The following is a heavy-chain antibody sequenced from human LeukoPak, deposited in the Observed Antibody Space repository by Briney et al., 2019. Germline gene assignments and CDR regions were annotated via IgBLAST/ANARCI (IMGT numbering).Heavy chain of an antibody. V-gene: IGHV1-8*01. CDR3: ARVRLATGRWFDP. J-gene: IGHJ5*02. CDR2: MNPNSGNT. Sequence: ASVKVSCKASGYTFTSYDINWVRQATGQGLERMGWMNPNSGNTGYAQKFQGRVTMTRNTSISTAYMELSSLRSEDTAVYYCARVRLATGRWFDPWGQGTLVTVSS. CDR1: GYTFTSYD. D-gene: IGHD6-25*01.